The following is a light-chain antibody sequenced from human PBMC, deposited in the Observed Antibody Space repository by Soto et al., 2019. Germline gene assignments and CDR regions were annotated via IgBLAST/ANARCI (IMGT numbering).Light chain of an antibody. CDR1: QGIRYD. V-gene: IGKV1-6*01. J-gene: IGKJ2*01. Sequence: AIQMTQSPSSLSASVGDRVTITCRASQGIRYDLGWYQQKPGKAPKLLIDAASSLQSRVPSRFSGSGSGTDFTLTVSSLQPEDFATYYCLQDYNYPYTFGQGTKLEIK. CDR3: LQDYNYPYT. CDR2: AAS.